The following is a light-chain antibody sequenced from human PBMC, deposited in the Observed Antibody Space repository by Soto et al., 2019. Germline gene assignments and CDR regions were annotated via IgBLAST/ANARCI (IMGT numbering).Light chain of an antibody. CDR3: QQHYTTSFT. V-gene: IGKV4-1*01. CDR1: QSDLNSSNNKNY. Sequence: DLVMTLSPDSLAVTLGERATINCKSSQSDLNSSNNKNYLAWYQQKPGQPPKLLSYWASTRASGVPDRFSGSRSGTDFTLTISILQAEDVAVYYCQQHYTTSFTFGGGTKVDIK. J-gene: IGKJ4*01. CDR2: WAS.